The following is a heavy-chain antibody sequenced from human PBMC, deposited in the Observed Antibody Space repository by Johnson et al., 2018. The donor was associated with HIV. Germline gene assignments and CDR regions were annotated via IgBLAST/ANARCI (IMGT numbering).Heavy chain of an antibody. CDR1: GFTFSSYG. J-gene: IGHJ3*02. Sequence: VQLVESGGGVVQPGGSLRLSCAPSGFTFSSYGMHWVRQAPGKGLEWVAFIRYDGSNKYYADSVKGRFTISRDNSKNTLYLQMNSLRAEDTAVYYCGKDGMLLRAFDIWGQGTMVTVSS. CDR2: IRYDGSNK. V-gene: IGHV3-30*02. CDR3: GKDGMLLRAFDI. D-gene: IGHD2-15*01.